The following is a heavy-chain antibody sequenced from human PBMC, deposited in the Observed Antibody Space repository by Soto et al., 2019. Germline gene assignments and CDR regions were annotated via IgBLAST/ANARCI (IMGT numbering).Heavy chain of an antibody. CDR2: ISADNGNT. D-gene: IGHD2-15*01. CDR3: ARDRYCSGGSCYSLGLGY. J-gene: IGHJ4*02. Sequence: QVQLVQSGSEVKKPGASVKVSCKASGYTFTTNGISWVRQAPGQGLEWMGWISADNGNTNYAQKFRGRVTMTTDTSTTTAYMELRSLRPDDTAVYYCARDRYCSGGSCYSLGLGYWGQGTPVTVSS. V-gene: IGHV1-18*01. CDR1: GYTFTTNG.